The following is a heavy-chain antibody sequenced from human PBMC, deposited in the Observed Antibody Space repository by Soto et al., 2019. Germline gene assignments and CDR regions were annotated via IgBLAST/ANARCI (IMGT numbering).Heavy chain of an antibody. V-gene: IGHV3-23*01. CDR3: AKDRDLWGGYYKHRGFDC. CDR1: GFTFSSYA. D-gene: IGHD3-3*01. Sequence: PGGSLRLSCAASGFTFSSYAMSWVRQAPGKGLEWVSAISGSGGSTYYADSVKGRFTISRDSSKNTLYLQMNSLRAEDTAVYYCAKDRDLWGGYYKHRGFDCWGQGTLVTVSS. J-gene: IGHJ4*02. CDR2: ISGSGGST.